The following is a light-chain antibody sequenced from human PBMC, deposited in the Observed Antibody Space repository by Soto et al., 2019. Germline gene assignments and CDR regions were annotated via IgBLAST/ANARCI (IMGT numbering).Light chain of an antibody. CDR1: QNIYTW. CDR2: AAS. Sequence: DIQMTQSPATLSASVGDRVTITCRASQNIYTWLAWYQQNPGKAPKLLIYAASTLQSGVPSRFSGSGSGTDFTLTISSLQPEDFATYYCQQLNTYPITFGQGTRLEIK. V-gene: IGKV1-9*01. J-gene: IGKJ5*01. CDR3: QQLNTYPIT.